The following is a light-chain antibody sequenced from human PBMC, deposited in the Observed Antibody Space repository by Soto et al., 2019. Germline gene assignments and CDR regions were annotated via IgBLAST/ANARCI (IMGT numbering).Light chain of an antibody. V-gene: IGLV2-14*01. CDR1: NSDVGSYNY. Sequence: QSALTQPASVSGSPGQSITISCTGTNSDVGSYNYVSWYQQHPGKAPKLMIYDVSNRPSGVSNRFSGSKSGNTASLTISGLQAEDEADYYCSSYTGSGTLSVFGTGTKLTVL. J-gene: IGLJ1*01. CDR3: SSYTGSGTLSV. CDR2: DVS.